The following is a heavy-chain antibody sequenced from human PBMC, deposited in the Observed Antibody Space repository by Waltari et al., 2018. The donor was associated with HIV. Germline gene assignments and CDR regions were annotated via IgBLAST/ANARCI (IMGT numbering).Heavy chain of an antibody. V-gene: IGHV3-66*01. CDR3: ARGGLVSQYYGLDL. CDR2: VSHSGNV. D-gene: IGHD3-3*01. Sequence: QIVQSGGGLVQSGGSLRLPCKASGFLVSTNYMAWFRQSPGSGLEWLSLVSHSGNVKYAASLRGRFTMSRDTVKNKVYLYLTGLKAEDAGVYYCARGGLVSQYYGLDLWGPGSTVTVS. CDR1: GFLVSTNY. J-gene: IGHJ6*02.